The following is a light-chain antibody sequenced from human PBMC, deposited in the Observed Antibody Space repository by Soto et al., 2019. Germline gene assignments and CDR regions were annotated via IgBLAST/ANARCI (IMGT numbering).Light chain of an antibody. CDR3: STYTSTRTLDV. V-gene: IGLV2-14*01. CDR1: SSDVGGYNY. J-gene: IGLJ1*01. CDR2: DVS. Sequence: QSVLTQPASVSRSPGQSITISCTGTSSDVGGYNYVSWYQQHPTKAPKLMIYDVSNRHSGVRNRFSGCKSGTMASLTICGLQAEDEADYYCSTYTSTRTLDVFGTGTKVMVL.